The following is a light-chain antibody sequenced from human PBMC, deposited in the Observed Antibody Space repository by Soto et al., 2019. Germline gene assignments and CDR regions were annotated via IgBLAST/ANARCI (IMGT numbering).Light chain of an antibody. V-gene: IGLV2-14*01. Sequence: QSVLTQPASVSGSPGQSITISCTGTRSDVAGYNYVSWYQQHPGKAPKLMIYEVSDRPSGVSNRFSGSKSGNTASLTISGLQAEDEADYYCSSYTTSSTWVFGGGTKLT. CDR1: RSDVAGYNY. CDR3: SSYTTSSTWV. J-gene: IGLJ3*02. CDR2: EVS.